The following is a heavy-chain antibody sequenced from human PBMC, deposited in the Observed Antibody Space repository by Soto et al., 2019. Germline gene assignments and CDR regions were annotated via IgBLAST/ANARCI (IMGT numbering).Heavy chain of an antibody. CDR3: ARSPSSGWYDFDY. V-gene: IGHV3-74*01. J-gene: IGHJ4*02. CDR2: INSDGSST. Sequence: EVQLVESGGGLVQPGGSLRLSCAASEFTFSTYWMYWVRQVPGKGLVWVSRINSDGSSTSYADSVKGRFTISRDNAKNTLYLQMSSLRAEDTAVYYCARSPSSGWYDFDYWGQGTLVTASS. CDR1: EFTFSTYW. D-gene: IGHD6-19*01.